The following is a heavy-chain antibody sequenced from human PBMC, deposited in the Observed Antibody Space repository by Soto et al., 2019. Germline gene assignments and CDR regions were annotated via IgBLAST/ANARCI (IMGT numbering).Heavy chain of an antibody. Sequence: GGSLRLSCAASGFTFSSYSMNWVRQAPGKGLEWVSYISSSGSTIYYADSVKGRFTISRDNAKNSLYLQMNSLRDEDTAVYYCASPYYYDSSGYYLDYWGQGTLVTVS. CDR1: GFTFSSYS. J-gene: IGHJ4*02. V-gene: IGHV3-48*02. CDR3: ASPYYYDSSGYYLDY. CDR2: ISSSGSTI. D-gene: IGHD3-22*01.